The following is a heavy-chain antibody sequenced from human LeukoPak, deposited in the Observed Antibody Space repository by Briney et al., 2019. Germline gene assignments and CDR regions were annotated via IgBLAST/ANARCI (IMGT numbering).Heavy chain of an antibody. Sequence: GGSLRLSCAASGFTFRSYGMHWVRQAPGKGLDWVAVTWYEGGNKYYADSVKGRFTISRDNSKNMLYLQMNSLRAEDTAVYYCAREGSYYGMDVWGQGTTVTVSS. CDR2: TWYEGGNK. CDR3: AREGSYYGMDV. V-gene: IGHV3-33*01. J-gene: IGHJ6*02. D-gene: IGHD3-10*01. CDR1: GFTFRSYG.